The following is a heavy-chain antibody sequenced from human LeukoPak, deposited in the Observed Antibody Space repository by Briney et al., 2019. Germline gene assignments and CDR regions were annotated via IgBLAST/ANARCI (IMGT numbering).Heavy chain of an antibody. J-gene: IGHJ5*02. Sequence: PGGSLRLSCAASGFTFSSYSMNWVRQAPGKGLEWVANINQDGGEKYYVDSVKGRFTISRDNAKNSLYLQMNSLRAEDTAVYYCARDVTFGEVPWGQGTLVTISS. D-gene: IGHD3-16*01. CDR3: ARDVTFGEVP. V-gene: IGHV3-7*01. CDR2: INQDGGEK. CDR1: GFTFSSYS.